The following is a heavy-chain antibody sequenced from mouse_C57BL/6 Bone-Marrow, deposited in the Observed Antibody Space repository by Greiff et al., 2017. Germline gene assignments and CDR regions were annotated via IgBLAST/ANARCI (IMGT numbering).Heavy chain of an antibody. CDR1: GYSFTDYN. D-gene: IGHD1-1*01. CDR2: INPNYGTT. V-gene: IGHV1-39*01. Sequence: EVQLQQSGPELVKPGASVKISCKASGYSFTDYNMNWVKQSNGKSLEWIGVINPNYGTTSYNQKFKGKATLTVDQSSSTAYMQLSSLSSEDSTVYYGARIYYYGSSYGQYFDVGGTGTTVTVSS. J-gene: IGHJ1*03. CDR3: ARIYYYGSSYGQYFDV.